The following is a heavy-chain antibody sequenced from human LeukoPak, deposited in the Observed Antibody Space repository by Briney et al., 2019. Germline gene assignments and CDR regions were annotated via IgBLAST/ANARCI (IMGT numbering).Heavy chain of an antibody. J-gene: IGHJ4*02. V-gene: IGHV3-30*18. D-gene: IGHD3-16*02. CDR2: ISYDGSNK. CDR1: GFTFSSYG. Sequence: PGGSLRLSCAASGFTFSSYGMHWVRQAPGKGLEWVAVISYDGSNKYYADSVKGRFTISRDNSKNTLYLQMNSLRAEDTAVYYCAKDYEYYDYVWGSYRYTGFLDYWGQGTLVTASS. CDR3: AKDYEYYDYVWGSYRYTGFLDY.